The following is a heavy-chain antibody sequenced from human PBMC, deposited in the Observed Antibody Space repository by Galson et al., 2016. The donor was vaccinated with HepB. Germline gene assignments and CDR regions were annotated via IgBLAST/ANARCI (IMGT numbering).Heavy chain of an antibody. Sequence: SLRLSCADSGFNFGTFAMTWVRQAPGKGLEWVSIISGSGDSTNYAESVKGRFTISRDNAKNTLYLQMNSLRGEDTAVYYCARDSAAVGATDRFDPWGQGTLVTVSS. D-gene: IGHD2-15*01. CDR2: ISGSGDST. CDR3: ARDSAAVGATDRFDP. CDR1: GFNFGTFA. V-gene: IGHV3-23*01. J-gene: IGHJ5*02.